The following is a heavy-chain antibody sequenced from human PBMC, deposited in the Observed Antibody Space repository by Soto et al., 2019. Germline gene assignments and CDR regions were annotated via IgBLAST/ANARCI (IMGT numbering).Heavy chain of an antibody. D-gene: IGHD3-10*01. V-gene: IGHV3-23*01. CDR3: AKDATIYGSGRYYEGLDV. CDR2: ITATGIST. CDR1: GFTFRNHG. J-gene: IGHJ6*02. Sequence: PGGSLRLSCAASGFTFRNHGMNWVRQAPGKGLEWVASITATGISTDYADSVKGRFTISRDNSKNTVYLQMNSLRAEDSALYYCAKDATIYGSGRYYEGLDVWGQGTTVTVSS.